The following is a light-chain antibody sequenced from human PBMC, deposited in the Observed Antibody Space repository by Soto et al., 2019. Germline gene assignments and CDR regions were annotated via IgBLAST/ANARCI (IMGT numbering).Light chain of an antibody. CDR3: QQYGSSST. CDR1: QSVSSY. CDR2: GAS. Sequence: IAFTQSPTTLSLSPAQRATLSCRASQSVSSYLAWYQQKPGQAPRLLIFGASTRAPGIPDRFSGSGSGTDFTLTISRLEPEDFAVYYCQQYGSSSTFGQGTRLEIK. V-gene: IGKV3-20*01. J-gene: IGKJ5*01.